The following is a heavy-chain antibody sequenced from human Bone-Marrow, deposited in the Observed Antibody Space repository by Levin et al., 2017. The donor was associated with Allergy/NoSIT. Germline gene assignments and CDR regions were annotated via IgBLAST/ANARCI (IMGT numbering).Heavy chain of an antibody. D-gene: IGHD5-12*01. Sequence: GGSLRLSCAASGFTFSDYYMSWIRQAPGKGLEWVSYISSSSSYTNYADSVKGRFTISRDNAKNSLYLQMNSLRAEDTAVYYCARVKGGYSGYEYYFDYWGQGTLVTVSS. CDR2: ISSSSSYT. J-gene: IGHJ4*02. CDR3: ARVKGGYSGYEYYFDY. V-gene: IGHV3-11*05. CDR1: GFTFSDYY.